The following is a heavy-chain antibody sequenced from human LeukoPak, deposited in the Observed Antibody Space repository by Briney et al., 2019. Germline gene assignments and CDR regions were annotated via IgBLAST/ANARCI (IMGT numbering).Heavy chain of an antibody. CDR1: GYSFTSWW. V-gene: IGHV5-51*01. CDR3: ARVVFYDSWSGFYFDY. J-gene: IGHJ4*02. D-gene: IGHD3-3*01. CDR2: IYPGDSDA. Sequence: GESLKISCKGSGYSFTSWWIGWVRQMPGKGLEWMGIIYPGDSDARYSPSFQGQVTISADKSISTAYLQWSSLKASDTAMYYCARVVFYDSWSGFYFDYWGQGTLVTVSS.